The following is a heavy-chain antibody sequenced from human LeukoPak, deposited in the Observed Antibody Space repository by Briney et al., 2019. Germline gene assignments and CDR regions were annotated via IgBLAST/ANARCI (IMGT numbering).Heavy chain of an antibody. V-gene: IGHV3-23*01. D-gene: IGHD3-10*01. CDR3: AKVWFGELSWVDV. J-gene: IGHJ6*02. CDR1: GFTFSSYA. Sequence: GGSLRLSCAASGFTFSSYAMNWVRQAPGKGLEWVSGLSDSGDRTNYADSVKGRFTISRDNSKNTLYLQMNSLRAEDTAVYYCAKVWFGELSWVDVWGQGTTVTVSS. CDR2: LSDSGDRT.